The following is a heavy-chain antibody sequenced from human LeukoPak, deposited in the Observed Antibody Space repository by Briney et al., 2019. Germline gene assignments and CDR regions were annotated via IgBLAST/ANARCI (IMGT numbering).Heavy chain of an antibody. CDR1: GFTFSNAW. V-gene: IGHV3-15*04. Sequence: GGSLRLSCAASGFTFSNAWMNWVRQAPGKGLEWVGRIERKTDGGTTDYAAPVKGRFTISRDNSKNTLFLQMNSLRAEDTAVYYCVKGTYVSSGYIGGDWGQGTLVTVSS. D-gene: IGHD3-22*01. J-gene: IGHJ4*02. CDR2: IERKTDGGTT. CDR3: VKGTYVSSGYIGGD.